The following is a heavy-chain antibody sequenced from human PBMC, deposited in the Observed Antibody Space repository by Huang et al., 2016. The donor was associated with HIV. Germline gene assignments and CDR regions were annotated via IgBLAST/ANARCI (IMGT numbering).Heavy chain of an antibody. CDR1: GYSFSDYA. CDR3: ARDARELRDYLVRFNWFAP. J-gene: IGHJ5*02. V-gene: IGHV7-4-1*02. Sequence: QVQLVQSGSEFKKPGASVRVSCKASGYSFSDYAVNWVRQAPGQGLEWMGWSNTKTGNATYVKGFRGRFVFSLDTSVKTAYLHISSLKTEDAAVYYCARDARELRDYLVRFNWFAPWGQGTLVTVSS. CDR2: SNTKTGNA. D-gene: IGHD1-7*01.